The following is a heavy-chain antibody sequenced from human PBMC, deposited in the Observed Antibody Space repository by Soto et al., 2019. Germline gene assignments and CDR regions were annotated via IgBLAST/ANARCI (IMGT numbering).Heavy chain of an antibody. Sequence: GGSLRLSCAASGFTFSSYLMQWVRQAPGKGLVWVSRINSEGTTTTYADSVKGRFTISRDNAKNTLYLQMNSLRAEDTAVYYCGRAPGGTGIVDYWGQGTLVTFSS. CDR3: GRAPGGTGIVDY. CDR2: INSEGTTT. J-gene: IGHJ4*02. V-gene: IGHV3-74*01. D-gene: IGHD7-27*01. CDR1: GFTFSSYL.